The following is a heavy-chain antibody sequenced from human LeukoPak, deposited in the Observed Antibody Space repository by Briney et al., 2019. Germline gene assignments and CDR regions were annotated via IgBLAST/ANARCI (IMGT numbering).Heavy chain of an antibody. CDR2: IYPGDSDT. V-gene: IGHV5-51*01. CDR3: ARSKGTQGAFDI. J-gene: IGHJ3*02. Sequence: GESLQISCEGSGSSFTTYWIAWVRQMPGKGLGWMGIIYPGDSDTRYSPSLQGQVTISADKSISTAYLQWSSLKASDTAMYYCARSKGTQGAFDIWGQGTMVTVSS. CDR1: GSSFTTYW.